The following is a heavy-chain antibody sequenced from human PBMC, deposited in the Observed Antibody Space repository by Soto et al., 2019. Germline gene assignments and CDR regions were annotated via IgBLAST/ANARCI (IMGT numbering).Heavy chain of an antibody. Sequence: QRLSCAASGFAFSTYGMHWVRQAPGKGLEWVALISYDGGDFYYADSVKGRFTISRDNSKHTLSLQMDSLRVEDTAVYYCAKDFGAWSDSWGQGTLVTVS. CDR3: AKDFGAWSDS. D-gene: IGHD3-10*01. CDR2: ISYDGGDF. J-gene: IGHJ5*01. CDR1: GFAFSTYG. V-gene: IGHV3-30*18.